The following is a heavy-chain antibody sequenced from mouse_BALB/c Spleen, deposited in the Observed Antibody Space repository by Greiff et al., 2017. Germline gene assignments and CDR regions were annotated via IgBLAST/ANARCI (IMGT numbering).Heavy chain of an antibody. CDR2: IRSKSNSYAT. Sequence: EVKLVESGGGLVQPKGSLKLSCAASGFTFNTYAMNWVRQAPGKGLEWVARIRSKSNSYATYYADSVKDRFTISRDDSQSMLYLQMNNLKTEDTAMYYCVRHGGYYEGGYFDVWGAGTTVTVSS. J-gene: IGHJ1*01. D-gene: IGHD2-3*01. CDR3: VRHGGYYEGGYFDV. V-gene: IGHV10-1*02. CDR1: GFTFNTYA.